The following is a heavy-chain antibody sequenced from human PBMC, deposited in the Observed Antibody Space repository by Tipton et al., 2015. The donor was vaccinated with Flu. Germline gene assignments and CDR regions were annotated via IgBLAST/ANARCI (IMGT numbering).Heavy chain of an antibody. D-gene: IGHD7-27*01. J-gene: IGHJ4*02. V-gene: IGHV3-48*03. Sequence: SGFTFSSYEMNWVRQAPGKGLEWVSYISSSGNTISYADSVRGRFTISRDNTKKSLSLQLNSLRAEDTAIYYCATLTGDDYWGQGILVTVSS. CDR3: ATLTGDDY. CDR1: GFTFSSYE. CDR2: ISSSGNTI.